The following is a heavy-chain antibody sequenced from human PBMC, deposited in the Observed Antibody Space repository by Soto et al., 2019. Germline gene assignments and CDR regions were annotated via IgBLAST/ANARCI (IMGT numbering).Heavy chain of an antibody. V-gene: IGHV4-34*01. D-gene: IGHD3-3*01. CDR1: GGSFSGYY. CDR2: INHSGST. CDR3: ARAPPYYDFWSGYYSREYCFDP. Sequence: SETLSLTCAVYGGSFSGYYWSWIRQPPGKGLEWIGEINHSGSTNYNPSLKSRVTISVDTYKNQFSLKLSSVTAADTAVYYCARAPPYYDFWSGYYSREYCFDPWGQRTLVTVSS. J-gene: IGHJ5*02.